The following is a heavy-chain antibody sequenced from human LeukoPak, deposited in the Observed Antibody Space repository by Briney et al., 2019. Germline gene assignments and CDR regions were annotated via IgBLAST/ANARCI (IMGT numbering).Heavy chain of an antibody. Sequence: AGGSLRLSCAASGFTFSSYAMSWVRQAPGKGLEWVAFIRYDGSNKYYADSVKGRFTISRDNSKNTLYLQMNSLRAEDTAVYYCTKEGGVVTPSYYYYMDVWGKGTTVTVSS. J-gene: IGHJ6*03. V-gene: IGHV3-30*02. CDR1: GFTFSSYA. D-gene: IGHD3-3*01. CDR2: IRYDGSNK. CDR3: TKEGGVVTPSYYYYMDV.